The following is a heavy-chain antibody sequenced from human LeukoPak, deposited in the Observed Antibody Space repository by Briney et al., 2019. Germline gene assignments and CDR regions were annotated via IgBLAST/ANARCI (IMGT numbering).Heavy chain of an antibody. Sequence: ASVKVSCKASGGTFSSYAISWVRQAPGQGLEWMGGIIPIFGTANYAQKFQGRVTITADESTSTAYMELSSLRSEDTAVYYCARVLVPAGALWYYYYYMDVWGKGTTVTISS. CDR1: GGTFSSYA. CDR2: IIPIFGTA. V-gene: IGHV1-69*13. D-gene: IGHD2-2*01. J-gene: IGHJ6*03. CDR3: ARVLVPAGALWYYYYYMDV.